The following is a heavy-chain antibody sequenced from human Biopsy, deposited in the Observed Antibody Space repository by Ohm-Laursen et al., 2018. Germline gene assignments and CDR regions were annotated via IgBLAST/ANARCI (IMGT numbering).Heavy chain of an antibody. V-gene: IGHV4-39*01. D-gene: IGHD3-22*01. CDR1: GGSISNNNYY. CDR3: ARDYDTSGYYYVS. J-gene: IGHJ5*02. CDR2: IFYRGTT. Sequence: TLSLTRTFSGGSISNNNYYWGWIRQPPGKGLEWIRRIFYRGTTNYKPSLKSRVNISVDTSKNQFTLKLNSVTAADTAVYYCARDYDTSGYYYVSWGQGTLVTVSS.